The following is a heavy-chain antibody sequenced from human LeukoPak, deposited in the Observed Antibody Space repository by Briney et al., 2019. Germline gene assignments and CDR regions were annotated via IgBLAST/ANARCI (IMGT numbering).Heavy chain of an antibody. J-gene: IGHJ4*02. CDR3: ARDSPGMVV. CDR1: GGTFSSYA. CDR2: IIPIFGTA. Sequence: SVKVSCKASGGTFSSYAISWVRQAPGQGLEWMGGIIPIFGTANYAQKLQGRVTMTTDTSTSTAYMELRSLRSDDTAVYYCARDSPGMVVWGQGTLVTVSS. D-gene: IGHD3-10*01. V-gene: IGHV1-69*05.